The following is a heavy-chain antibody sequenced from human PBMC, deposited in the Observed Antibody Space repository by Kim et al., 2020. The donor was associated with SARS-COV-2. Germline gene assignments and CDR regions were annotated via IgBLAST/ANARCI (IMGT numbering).Heavy chain of an antibody. Sequence: GGSLRLSCAASGFTFSSYSMNWVRQAPGKGLEWVSSISSSSYIYYADSVKGRFTISGDNAKNSLYLQMNSLRAEDTAVYYCAREAGYYDSSGANWGQGTLVTVSS. CDR2: ISSSSYI. CDR1: GFTFSSYS. CDR3: AREAGYYDSSGAN. J-gene: IGHJ4*02. V-gene: IGHV3-21*01. D-gene: IGHD3-22*01.